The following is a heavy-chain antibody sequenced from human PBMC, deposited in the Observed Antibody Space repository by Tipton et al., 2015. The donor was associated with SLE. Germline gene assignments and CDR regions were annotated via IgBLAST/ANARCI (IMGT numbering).Heavy chain of an antibody. D-gene: IGHD3-22*01. CDR1: GFTFSSYA. Sequence: SLRLSCAASGFTFSSYAMHWVRQAPGKGLEWVAVISYDGSNKYYADSVKGRFTISRDNSKNTLYPQMNSLRAEDTAVYYGVATISDYYDSSGLDYWGQGTLVTVSS. CDR2: ISYDGSNK. CDR3: VATISDYYDSSGLDY. J-gene: IGHJ4*02. V-gene: IGHV3-30*04.